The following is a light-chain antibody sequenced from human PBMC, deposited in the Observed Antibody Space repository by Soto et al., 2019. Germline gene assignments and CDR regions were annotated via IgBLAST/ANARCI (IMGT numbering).Light chain of an antibody. CDR3: SSYAGSSNV. CDR2: EVN. J-gene: IGLJ1*01. Sequence: QSVLTQPRSAAGLPGQSVTIYCTGTSSDVGGYNYVSWYQQHPGKAPKLMIYEVNKRPSGVPDRFSGSKSGNTASLTVSGLQAEDEADYYCSSYAGSSNVFGTGTRSPS. CDR1: SSDVGGYNY. V-gene: IGLV2-8*01.